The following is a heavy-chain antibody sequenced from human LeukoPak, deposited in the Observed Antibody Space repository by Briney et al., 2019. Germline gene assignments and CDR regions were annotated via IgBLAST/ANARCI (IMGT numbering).Heavy chain of an antibody. CDR3: ARVRGLRSGSYSYNPPHFDY. CDR1: GGSFSGYY. J-gene: IGHJ4*02. Sequence: PSETLSLTCAVYGGSFSGYYWSWIRQPPGKGLEWIGEINHSGSTNYNPSLKSRVTISVDTSKNQFSLKLSSVTAADTAVYYCARVRGLRSGSYSYNPPHFDYWGQGTLVTVSS. CDR2: INHSGST. V-gene: IGHV4-34*01. D-gene: IGHD3-10*01.